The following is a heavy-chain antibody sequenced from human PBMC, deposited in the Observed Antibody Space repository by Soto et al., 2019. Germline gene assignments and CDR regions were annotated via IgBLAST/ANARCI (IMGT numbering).Heavy chain of an antibody. V-gene: IGHV1-69*12. D-gene: IGHD3-3*01. CDR2: IVPMFGTA. CDR3: ARDGDPQSAFWSGPLGGGRFDP. J-gene: IGHJ5*02. CDR1: GGTFGNSA. Sequence: QVQLVQSGAEVKKPGSSVNVSCKTSGGTFGNSAVTWVRQAPGQGLEWLGGIVPMFGTANYAQKLQGRVTITGDESTITAYMELSSLNTDDTAVYYCARDGDPQSAFWSGPLGGGRFDPWGQGTLVTVSS.